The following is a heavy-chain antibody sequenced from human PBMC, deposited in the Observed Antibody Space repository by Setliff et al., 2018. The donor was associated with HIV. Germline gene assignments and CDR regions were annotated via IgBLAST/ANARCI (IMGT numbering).Heavy chain of an antibody. Sequence: ASVKVSCKASGYTFSGYYMHWVRQAPGQGLEWMGWINPNSGGTNCAQKFQGRVTMTRDTYISTAYMELSRLRSDDTAVYYCARARRDSYDRGRRSHYYIDVWGKGTTVTVSS. D-gene: IGHD3-22*01. CDR3: ARARRDSYDRGRRSHYYIDV. V-gene: IGHV1-2*02. CDR1: GYTFSGYY. J-gene: IGHJ6*03. CDR2: INPNSGGT.